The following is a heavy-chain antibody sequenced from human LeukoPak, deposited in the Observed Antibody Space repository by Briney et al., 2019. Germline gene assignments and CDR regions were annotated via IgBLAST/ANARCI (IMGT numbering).Heavy chain of an antibody. CDR2: IYYSGST. Sequence: TSETLSLTCTISGDSISSVDYYWSWIRQPPGKGLEWIGYIYYSGSTYYNPSLKSRVTISVDTSKNQFSLKLSSVTAADTAVYYCARSCGDYYFDYWGQGTLVTVSS. CDR1: GDSISSVDYY. V-gene: IGHV4-30-4*08. D-gene: IGHD4-17*01. CDR3: ARSCGDYYFDY. J-gene: IGHJ4*02.